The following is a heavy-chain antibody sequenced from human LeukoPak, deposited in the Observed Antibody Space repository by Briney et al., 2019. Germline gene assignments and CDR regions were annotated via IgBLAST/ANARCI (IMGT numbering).Heavy chain of an antibody. CDR1: GRSISSYY. J-gene: IGHJ4*02. V-gene: IGHV4-59*12. CDR2: VFLSGST. Sequence: SESLSLACRVSGRSISSYYWGWVRQPPGGGRGWHGYVFLSGSTNSNPSCRSRVTLSVATSKNHFSRKRSSLTAADTPLYSFAREEGDYSTLYFDTWGQGTLVTVSP. D-gene: IGHD4-11*01. CDR3: AREEGDYSTLYFDT.